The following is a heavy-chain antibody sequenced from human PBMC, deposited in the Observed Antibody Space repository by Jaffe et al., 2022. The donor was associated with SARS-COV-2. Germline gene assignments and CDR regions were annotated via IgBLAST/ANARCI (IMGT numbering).Heavy chain of an antibody. CDR2: IYYSGST. D-gene: IGHD6-19*01. J-gene: IGHJ5*02. CDR1: GGSISSGSSY. CDR3: ARILQWLPPRWPDWFDP. V-gene: IGHV4-39*01. Sequence: QLQLQESGPGLVKPSETLSLTCTVSGGSISSGSSYWGWVRQPPGKGLEWIGIIYYSGSTYYNPSLKSRVTISVDTSKNQFSLKLSSVTAADTAVYYCARILQWLPPRWPDWFDPWGQGTLVTVSS.